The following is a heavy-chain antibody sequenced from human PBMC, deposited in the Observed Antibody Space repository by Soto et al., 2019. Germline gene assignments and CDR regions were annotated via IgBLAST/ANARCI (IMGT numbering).Heavy chain of an antibody. CDR2: TSFSGGRT. V-gene: IGHV3-23*01. Sequence: LRLSCAASGFIFSNYAMTWVRQGPGRGLEWVSTTSFSGGRTYYADSVKGRFTISRDNSNNTLFLQMSSLRAEDTAIYYCAKDSRAFCGGDCSKDYWGQGTMVTVSS. D-gene: IGHD2-21*02. CDR1: GFIFSNYA. J-gene: IGHJ4*02. CDR3: AKDSRAFCGGDCSKDY.